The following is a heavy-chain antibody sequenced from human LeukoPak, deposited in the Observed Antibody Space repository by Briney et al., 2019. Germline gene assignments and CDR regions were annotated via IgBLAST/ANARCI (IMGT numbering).Heavy chain of an antibody. J-gene: IGHJ4*02. CDR3: ASSQQMATNRPPDY. CDR1: GFTFSTYA. D-gene: IGHD5-24*01. CDR2: ISYDGTNK. Sequence: GGSLRLSCAASGFTFSTYAMHWVRQAPGKGLEWVAVISYDGTNKYYADSVKGRFTISRDNSKNTLYLQMNSLRVEDTAVYYYASSQQMATNRPPDYWGQGTLVTVSS. V-gene: IGHV3-30-3*02.